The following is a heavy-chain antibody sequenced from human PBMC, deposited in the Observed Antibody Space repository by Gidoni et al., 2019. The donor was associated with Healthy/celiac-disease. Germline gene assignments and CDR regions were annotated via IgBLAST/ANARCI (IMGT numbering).Heavy chain of an antibody. CDR3: ASHSDYYDPPPLPYSYYGMDV. D-gene: IGHD3-22*01. CDR1: GYTFTSYG. J-gene: IGHJ6*02. Sequence: QVQLVQSGAEVKKPGASVKVSCKASGYTFTSYGISWVRQAPGQGLEWMGWISAYNGNTNYAQKLQGRVTMTTDTSTSTAYMELRSLRSDDTAVYYCASHSDYYDPPPLPYSYYGMDVWGQGTTVTVSS. CDR2: ISAYNGNT. V-gene: IGHV1-18*01.